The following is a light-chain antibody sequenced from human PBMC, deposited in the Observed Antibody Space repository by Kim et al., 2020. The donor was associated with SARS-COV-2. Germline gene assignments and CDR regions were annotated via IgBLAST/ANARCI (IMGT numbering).Light chain of an antibody. CDR1: NSNIEPNS. J-gene: IGLJ3*02. CDR3: AAWDDSLNIPL. Sequence: RVTISCSESNSNIEPNSVNWYQQFPGTAPKIILYSNNQRPSGVPDRFSGSKSGTSASLAISGLQSEDEADYYCAAWDDSLNIPLFGGGTQLTVL. CDR2: SNN. V-gene: IGLV1-44*01.